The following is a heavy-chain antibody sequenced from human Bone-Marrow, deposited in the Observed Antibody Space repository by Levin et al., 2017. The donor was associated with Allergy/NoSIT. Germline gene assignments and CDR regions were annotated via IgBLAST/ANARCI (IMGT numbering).Heavy chain of an antibody. Sequence: KGLEWLGRIRSNADGGTTDYAASVKGRFTISRDDSKNTVYLQMNSLNAEDSGVYYCSTDRDWGQGTPVSVSS. CDR3: STDRD. V-gene: IGHV3-15*01. J-gene: IGHJ4*02. CDR2: IRSNADGGTT.